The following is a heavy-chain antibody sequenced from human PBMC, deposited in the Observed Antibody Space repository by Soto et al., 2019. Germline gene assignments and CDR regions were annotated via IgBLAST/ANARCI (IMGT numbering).Heavy chain of an antibody. CDR3: ARGPMTTVSTWGDWYFDF. CDR1: GFTVSSYG. Sequence: QVQLVESGGGVVPPGRSLRLSCATSGFTVSSYGMHQVSQGPGKGLEWVAAIWYDGTNTYYADSVNGRFTISRDDSKNTLYLQMNSMRAEDTAVYYCARGPMTTVSTWGDWYFDFWGRGTLVTVSS. D-gene: IGHD4-17*01. CDR2: IWYDGTNT. J-gene: IGHJ2*01. V-gene: IGHV3-33*01.